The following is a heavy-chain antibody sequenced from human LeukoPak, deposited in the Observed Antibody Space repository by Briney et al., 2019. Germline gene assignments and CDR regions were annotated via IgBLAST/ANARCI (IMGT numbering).Heavy chain of an antibody. CDR2: ISGSGGTT. J-gene: IGHJ4*02. Sequence: GGSLRLTCAASGFTFSSYSMNWVRQAPGKGLEWVSAISGSGGTTYYADSVKGRFTISRDNSKNTLYLQMNSLRAEDTAVYYCAKEYCSGGSCYDDPFDYWGQGTLVTVSS. D-gene: IGHD2-15*01. V-gene: IGHV3-23*01. CDR1: GFTFSSYS. CDR3: AKEYCSGGSCYDDPFDY.